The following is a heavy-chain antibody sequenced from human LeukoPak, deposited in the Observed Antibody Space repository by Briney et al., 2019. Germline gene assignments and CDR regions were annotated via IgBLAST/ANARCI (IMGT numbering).Heavy chain of an antibody. D-gene: IGHD2-2*01. CDR1: GFTFSDYY. Sequence: GGSLRLSCAASGFTFSDYYMSWIRQAPGKGLEWVSYISSSGSTICYADSVKGRFTISRDNAKNSLYLQMNSLRAEDTAVYYCARDLGYCSSTSCREFWGQGTLVTVSS. CDR2: ISSSGSTI. J-gene: IGHJ4*02. V-gene: IGHV3-11*04. CDR3: ARDLGYCSSTSCREF.